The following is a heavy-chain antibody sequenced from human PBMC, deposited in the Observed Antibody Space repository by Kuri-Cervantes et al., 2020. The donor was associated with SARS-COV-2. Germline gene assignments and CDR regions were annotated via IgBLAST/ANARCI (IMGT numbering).Heavy chain of an antibody. J-gene: IGHJ6*03. CDR1: GESFSGYY. CDR2: VNHRGST. Sequence: SETLSLTCAFYGESFSGYYWNWIRQSPGKGLEWIGEVNHRGSTNYNPSLKSRVTISIGTPSKQFSLNLSSVTAADTAVYYCARAYGFLRYIYYMDVWGRGTTVTVSS. V-gene: IGHV4-34*01. D-gene: IGHD4-17*01. CDR3: ARAYGFLRYIYYMDV.